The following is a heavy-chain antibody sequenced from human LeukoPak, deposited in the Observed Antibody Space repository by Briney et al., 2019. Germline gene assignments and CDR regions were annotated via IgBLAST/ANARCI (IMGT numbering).Heavy chain of an antibody. CDR1: GYTFTGYY. V-gene: IGHV1-2*02. CDR2: INPNSGGT. Sequence: ASVKVSCKASGYTFTGYYMHWVRQAPRQGLEWMGWINPNSGGTNYAQKFQGRVTMTRDTSISTAYMELSRLRSDDTAVYYCASIYFLVATSQYYYYGMDVWGQGTTVTVSS. J-gene: IGHJ6*02. CDR3: ASIYFLVATSQYYYYGMDV. D-gene: IGHD2-15*01.